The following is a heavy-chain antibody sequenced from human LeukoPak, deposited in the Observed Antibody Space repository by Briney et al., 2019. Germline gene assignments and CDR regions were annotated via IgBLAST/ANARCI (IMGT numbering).Heavy chain of an antibody. J-gene: IGHJ4*02. CDR3: ARAQTYGDSRLLLDY. CDR2: ISSSSSYI. Sequence: TGGSLRLSCAGSGFTFSSYNMNWVRQAPGKGLEWVSSISSSSSYIYYADSVKGRFTISRDNAQNSLYLQMNSLRAEDTAVYYCARAQTYGDSRLLLDYWGQGTLVTVSS. V-gene: IGHV3-21*01. D-gene: IGHD2-21*02. CDR1: GFTFSSYN.